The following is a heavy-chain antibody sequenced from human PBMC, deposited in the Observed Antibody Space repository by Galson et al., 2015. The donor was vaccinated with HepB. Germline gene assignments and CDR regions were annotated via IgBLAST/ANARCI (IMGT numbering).Heavy chain of an antibody. D-gene: IGHD5-18*01. CDR3: ARGDTDMLPGAY. V-gene: IGHV3-23*01. Sequence: SLRLSCAASGFTFRSYAMSWVRQTPGKGLEWVSTISVAGGTTYYADSVKGRFTISRDNSKDTMSLQMDSLRAEDTGVYFCARGDTDMLPGAYWGQGTLVTVSA. CDR1: GFTFRSYA. CDR2: ISVAGGTT. J-gene: IGHJ4*02.